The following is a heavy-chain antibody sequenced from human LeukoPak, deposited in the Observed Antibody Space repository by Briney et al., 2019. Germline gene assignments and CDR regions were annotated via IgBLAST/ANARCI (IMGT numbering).Heavy chain of an antibody. Sequence: GRSLRLSCAAFGLTFSNYGMHWVRQAPGKGLEWVALISYDGSNKYYADSVKGRFTISRDNSKNTLYLQMISLRAEDTAVYYCANYGSVSYFAYWGQGTLVTVSS. CDR3: ANYGSVSYFAY. CDR2: ISYDGSNK. V-gene: IGHV3-30*18. J-gene: IGHJ4*02. D-gene: IGHD3-10*01. CDR1: GLTFSNYG.